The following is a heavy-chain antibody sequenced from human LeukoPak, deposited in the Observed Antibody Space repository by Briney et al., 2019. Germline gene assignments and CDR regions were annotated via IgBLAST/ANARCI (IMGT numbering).Heavy chain of an antibody. J-gene: IGHJ5*02. CDR2: IYSGGST. CDR1: GFTFSSYA. D-gene: IGHD6-19*01. CDR3: ARVAVAGMGWFDP. Sequence: GGSLRLSCAASGFTFSSYAMHWVRQAPGKGLEWVSVIYSGGSTYYADSVKGRFTISRDNSKNTLYLQMNSLRAEDTAVYYCARVAVAGMGWFDPWGQGTLVTVSS. V-gene: IGHV3-53*01.